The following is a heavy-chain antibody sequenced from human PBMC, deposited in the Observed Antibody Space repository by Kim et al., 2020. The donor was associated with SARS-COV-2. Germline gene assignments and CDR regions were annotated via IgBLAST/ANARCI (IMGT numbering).Heavy chain of an antibody. V-gene: IGHV3-30*04. CDR3: ARDKWHYDFWSGREPNWYFDL. Sequence: GGSLRPSCAASGFTFSSYAMHWVRQAPGKGLEWVAVISYDGSNKYYVDSVKGRFTISRDNSKNTLYLQMNSLRAEDTAVYYCARDKWHYDFWSGREPNWYFDLWGRGTLVTVSS. J-gene: IGHJ2*01. CDR2: ISYDGSNK. D-gene: IGHD3-3*01. CDR1: GFTFSSYA.